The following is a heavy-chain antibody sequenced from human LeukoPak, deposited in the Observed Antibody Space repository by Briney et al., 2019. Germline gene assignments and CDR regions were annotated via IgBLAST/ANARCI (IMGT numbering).Heavy chain of an antibody. J-gene: IGHJ5*02. V-gene: IGHV4-4*02. Sequence: TPSGTQSLTCAVSGGSISSSNWWSWVRQHPGKGLEWIGYIYYSGSTYYNPSLKSRVTISVDTSKNQFSLKLSSVTAADTAVYYCARDATDSGIDPWGQGTLVTVSS. CDR3: ARDATDSGIDP. CDR1: GGSISSSNW. CDR2: IYYSGST. D-gene: IGHD3-10*01.